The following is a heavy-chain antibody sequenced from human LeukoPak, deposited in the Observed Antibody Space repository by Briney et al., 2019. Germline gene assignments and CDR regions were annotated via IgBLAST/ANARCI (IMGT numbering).Heavy chain of an antibody. CDR3: ARLAPHYSGGAGVHF. D-gene: IGHD6-19*01. J-gene: IGHJ4*02. CDR1: GDSVTSSNR. CDR2: VYHSGRT. Sequence: PSGTLSLTCDVSGDSVTSSNRWSWVRQPPGQGLEWIGEVYHSGRTNYNPSLTSRVTISLDKSNNQISLNLSSVTAADTAVYFCARLAPHYSGGAGVHFWGQGTLVTVSS. V-gene: IGHV4-4*02.